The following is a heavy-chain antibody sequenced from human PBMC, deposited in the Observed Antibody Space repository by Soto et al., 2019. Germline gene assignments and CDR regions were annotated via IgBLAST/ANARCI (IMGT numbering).Heavy chain of an antibody. D-gene: IGHD5-12*01. CDR2: INHSGST. CDR1: GGSFSGYY. CDR3: ASGYSGYDRLWDY. J-gene: IGHJ4*02. Sequence: SETLSLTCAVYGGSFSGYYWSWIRQPPGKGLEWIGEINHSGSTNYNPSLKSRVTISVDTSKNQFSLKLSSVTAADSAVYYCASGYSGYDRLWDYWGQGTLVTVS. V-gene: IGHV4-34*01.